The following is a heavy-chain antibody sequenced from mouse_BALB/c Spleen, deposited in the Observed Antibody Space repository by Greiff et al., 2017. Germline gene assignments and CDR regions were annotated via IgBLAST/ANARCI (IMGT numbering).Heavy chain of an antibody. CDR2: INPYNDGT. V-gene: IGHV1-14*01. J-gene: IGHJ3*01. D-gene: IGHD2-4*01. Sequence: VQLQQSGPELVKPGASVKMSCKASGYTFTSYVMHWVKQKPGQGLEWIGYINPYNDGTKYNEKFKGKATLTSDKSSSTAYMELSSLTSEDSAVYYCAKGYDYEGFAYWGQGTLVTVSA. CDR1: GYTFTSYV. CDR3: AKGYDYEGFAY.